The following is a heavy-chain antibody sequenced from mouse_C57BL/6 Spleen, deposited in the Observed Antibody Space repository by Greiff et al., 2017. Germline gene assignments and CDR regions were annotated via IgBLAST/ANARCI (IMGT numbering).Heavy chain of an antibody. J-gene: IGHJ2*01. D-gene: IGHD3-3*01. CDR3: ARRGLGFDY. CDR1: GYTFTSYW. V-gene: IGHV1-50*01. Sequence: QVQLKQPGAELVKPGASVKLSCKASGYTFTSYWMQWVKQRPGQGLEWIGEIDPSDSYTNYNQKFKGKATLTVDTSSSTAYMQLSSLTSEDSAVYYCARRGLGFDYWGQGTTLTVSS. CDR2: IDPSDSYT.